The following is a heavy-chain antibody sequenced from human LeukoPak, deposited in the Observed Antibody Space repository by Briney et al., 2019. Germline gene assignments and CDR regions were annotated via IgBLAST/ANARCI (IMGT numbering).Heavy chain of an antibody. CDR3: AKDMDVEAAGFSFDY. D-gene: IGHD6-13*01. CDR2: MSYDGINK. Sequence: HPGRSLRLSCAASGFTFSSFGMHWVRQAPGKGLEWVSIMSYDGINKYFSDSVKGRFTISRDNSKNTLYLQMNSLRREDTAVYYCAKDMDVEAAGFSFDYWGQGTLVTVSS. V-gene: IGHV3-30*18. J-gene: IGHJ4*02. CDR1: GFTFSSFG.